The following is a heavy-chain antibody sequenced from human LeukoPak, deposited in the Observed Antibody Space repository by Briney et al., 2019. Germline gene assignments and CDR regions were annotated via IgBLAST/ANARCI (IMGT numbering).Heavy chain of an antibody. Sequence: ASVKVSCKASGYTFTSYYMHWVRPAPGQGLEWMGIINPSGGSTSYAQKFQGRVTMTRDTSTSTAYMELSSLRSEDTAVYYCARVGGLMTTVTTDYYGMDVWGQGTTVTVSS. D-gene: IGHD4-17*01. CDR3: ARVGGLMTTVTTDYYGMDV. V-gene: IGHV1-46*01. J-gene: IGHJ6*02. CDR2: INPSGGST. CDR1: GYTFTSYY.